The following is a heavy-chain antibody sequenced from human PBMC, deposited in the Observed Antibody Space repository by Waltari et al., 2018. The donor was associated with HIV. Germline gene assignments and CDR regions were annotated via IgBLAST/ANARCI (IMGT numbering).Heavy chain of an antibody. V-gene: IGHV3-74*01. J-gene: IGHJ4*02. CDR2: IKREWSST. CDR1: GFTFSSYW. CDR3: ATFPINDHSNKRLGY. Sequence: EVQLVESGGGLVQPGGSLRLSCAASGFTFSSYWMHWFRQAPGKGLVWVSRIKREWSSTTYADSVKCRFTISRDNAKNTLYLQMNSLRDEDTAVYYCATFPINDHSNKRLGYWGQGTLVTVSS. D-gene: IGHD4-4*01.